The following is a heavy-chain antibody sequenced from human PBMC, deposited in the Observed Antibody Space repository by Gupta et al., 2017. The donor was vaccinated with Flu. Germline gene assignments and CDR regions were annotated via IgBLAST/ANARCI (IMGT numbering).Heavy chain of an antibody. J-gene: IGHJ4*02. CDR1: GYTFTGHY. CDR3: ARDGGYATASVN. Sequence: QVQLVHSGAEMKKPGASVRASCKASGYTFTGHYMHWVRRAPGQGLEWLGWINPNGGGTLYAQKVHGRVTLTRDTPITTAYMEVTRLTADDTAVYYCARDGGYATASVNWGPGTRVTVTS. CDR2: INPNGGGT. V-gene: IGHV1-2*02. D-gene: IGHD2-21*02.